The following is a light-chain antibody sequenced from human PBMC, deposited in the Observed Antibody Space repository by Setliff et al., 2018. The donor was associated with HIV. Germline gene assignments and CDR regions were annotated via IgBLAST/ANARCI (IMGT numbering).Light chain of an antibody. CDR3: SSWTGSSTLM. J-gene: IGLJ1*01. Sequence: QSVLAQPASVSGSPGQSITISCTGSNNDIGDYNYVSWYQQHPVNTPKLIIYDVTNRPSGVSDRFSASKSGNTASLTISRLQVDDEADYYCSSWTGSSTLMFGTGTKVTVL. V-gene: IGLV2-14*03. CDR1: NNDIGDYNY. CDR2: DVT.